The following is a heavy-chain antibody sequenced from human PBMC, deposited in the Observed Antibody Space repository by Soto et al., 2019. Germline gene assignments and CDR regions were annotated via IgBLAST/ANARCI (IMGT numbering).Heavy chain of an antibody. CDR3: AREQGNYYDSSGYSNNWFDP. CDR2: IIPIFGTA. D-gene: IGHD3-22*01. CDR1: GGTFSSYA. V-gene: IGHV1-69*13. J-gene: IGHJ5*02. Sequence: GASVKVSCKASGGTFSSYAISWVRQAPGQGLEWMGGIIPIFGTANYAQKFQGRVTITADESTSTAYMELSSLRSEDTAVYYCAREQGNYYDSSGYSNNWFDPWGQGTLVTVSS.